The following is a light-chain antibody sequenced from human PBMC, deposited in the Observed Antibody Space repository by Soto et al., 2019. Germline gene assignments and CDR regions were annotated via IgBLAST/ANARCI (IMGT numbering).Light chain of an antibody. J-gene: IGKJ4*01. V-gene: IGKV3-15*01. Sequence: EIVMTQSPATLSVSPGEGATLSCRASESVSTDLAWYQQKPGQTPRLLIHGVSTRATGTPARFSGGGSGTEFTLTISSLQSEDFAVYYCQQYDDWPLTFGGGTKVEIK. CDR2: GVS. CDR3: QQYDDWPLT. CDR1: ESVSTD.